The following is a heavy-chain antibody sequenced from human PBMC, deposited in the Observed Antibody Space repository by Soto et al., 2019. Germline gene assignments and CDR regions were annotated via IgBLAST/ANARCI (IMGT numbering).Heavy chain of an antibody. CDR2: INHNGST. Sequence: SETLSLTCTVSGDSVTSYYWSWIRQPPGKGLEWIGFINHNGSTKYNPSLKSRVTISVDTSKNKFSLKLSSVTAADTAVYYCASQWFGESRLDPWGQGTLVTVSS. CDR1: GDSVTSYY. J-gene: IGHJ5*02. CDR3: ASQWFGESRLDP. V-gene: IGHV4-59*02. D-gene: IGHD3-10*01.